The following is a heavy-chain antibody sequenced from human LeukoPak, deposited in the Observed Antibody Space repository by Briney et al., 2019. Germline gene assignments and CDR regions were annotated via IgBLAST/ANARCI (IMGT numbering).Heavy chain of an antibody. J-gene: IGHJ4*02. V-gene: IGHV3-30-3*02. Sequence: GGSLRLSCAASGFTFSSYAMHWVRQAPGKGLEWVAVISYDGSNKYYADSVKGRFTISRDNSKNTLYLQMNSLRAEDTAVYYCAKLVDFWSGYYTTLDYWGQGTLVTASS. D-gene: IGHD3-3*01. CDR3: AKLVDFWSGYYTTLDY. CDR1: GFTFSSYA. CDR2: ISYDGSNK.